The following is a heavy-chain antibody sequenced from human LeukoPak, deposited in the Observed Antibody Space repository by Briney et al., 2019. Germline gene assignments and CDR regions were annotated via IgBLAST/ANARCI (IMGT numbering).Heavy chain of an antibody. CDR3: ARGPRGLSAAPDYYYGMDV. J-gene: IGHJ6*04. D-gene: IGHD3-16*02. CDR2: IYYSGNT. CDR1: GGSISSYY. Sequence: SETLSLTCTVSGGSISSYYWSWIRQPPGKGLEWIGYIYYSGNTNYNPSLKSRVTISVDTSKNQFSLKLSSVTAADTAVYYCARGPRGLSAAPDYYYGMDVWGKGTTVTVSS. V-gene: IGHV4-59*12.